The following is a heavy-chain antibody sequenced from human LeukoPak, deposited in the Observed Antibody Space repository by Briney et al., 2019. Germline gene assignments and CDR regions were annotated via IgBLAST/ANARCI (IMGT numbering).Heavy chain of an antibody. D-gene: IGHD2-15*01. CDR3: AKRQYCSGGSCYSPKFLYYYYGMDV. V-gene: IGHV1-2*02. CDR1: GYTFTGYY. CDR2: INPNSGGT. Sequence: ASVKVACRASGYTFTGYYMHLVRQAPGQGLDWMGWINPNSGGTNYAQKFQGRVTMTRDTSISTAYMELSRLRSDDTAVYYCAKRQYCSGGSCYSPKFLYYYYGMDVWGQGTTVTVSS. J-gene: IGHJ6*02.